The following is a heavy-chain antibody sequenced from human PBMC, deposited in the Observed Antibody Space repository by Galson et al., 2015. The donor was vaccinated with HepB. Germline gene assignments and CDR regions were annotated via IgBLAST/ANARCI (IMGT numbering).Heavy chain of an antibody. D-gene: IGHD6-13*01. CDR2: IYSGGST. Sequence: SLRLSCAASGFTVSSNYMSWVRQAPGKGLEWVSVIYSGGSTYYADSVKGRFTISRDNSKNTLYLQMNSLRAEDTAVYYCARVLFPRQYSRDMGGAFDIWGQGTMVTVSS. J-gene: IGHJ3*02. CDR1: GFTVSSNY. CDR3: ARVLFPRQYSRDMGGAFDI. V-gene: IGHV3-66*02.